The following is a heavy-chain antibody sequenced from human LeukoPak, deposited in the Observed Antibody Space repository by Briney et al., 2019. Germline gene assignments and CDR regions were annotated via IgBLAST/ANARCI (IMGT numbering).Heavy chain of an antibody. J-gene: IGHJ4*02. CDR1: GFIFNYYG. CDR2: IWSDGSNK. D-gene: IGHD3-10*01. Sequence: GGSLRPSCAASGFIFNYYGMHWVRQAPGKGLEWVAIIWSDGSNKYYADSVKGRFTISRDDSKNTLYLQMNSLRAEDTAVYYCARLHGVLYIDYWGQGTLVTVSS. CDR3: ARLHGVLYIDY. V-gene: IGHV3-33*01.